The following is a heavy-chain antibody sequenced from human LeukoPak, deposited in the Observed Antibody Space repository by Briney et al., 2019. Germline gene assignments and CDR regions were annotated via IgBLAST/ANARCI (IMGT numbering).Heavy chain of an antibody. CDR3: AREHGVLLWFGELWGAFDI. CDR2: IYYSGRT. D-gene: IGHD3-10*01. Sequence: SDTLALLCTVSSVPLSRGGYYWSWIRQHPGKGLEWIGCIYYSGRTYYNPSLKSRFTISVDTSKNQFSLKLSSVTAADTAVYYCAREHGVLLWFGELWGAFDIWGQGTMVTVSS. CDR1: SVPLSRGGYY. V-gene: IGHV4-31*03. J-gene: IGHJ3*02.